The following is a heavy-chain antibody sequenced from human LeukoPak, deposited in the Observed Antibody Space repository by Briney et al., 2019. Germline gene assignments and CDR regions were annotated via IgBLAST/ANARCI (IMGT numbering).Heavy chain of an antibody. Sequence: PSETLSPTCAVSGGAFRGYYWSWIRHRPGKWMEWAGEINHSGSTNYNPSLKSRVTISVDTSKNQFSLKLSSVTAADTAVYYCARGVLLWFGELLSYNWFDPWGQGTLVTVSS. CDR2: INHSGST. V-gene: IGHV4-34*01. CDR1: GGAFRGYY. CDR3: ARGVLLWFGELLSYNWFDP. J-gene: IGHJ5*02. D-gene: IGHD3-10*01.